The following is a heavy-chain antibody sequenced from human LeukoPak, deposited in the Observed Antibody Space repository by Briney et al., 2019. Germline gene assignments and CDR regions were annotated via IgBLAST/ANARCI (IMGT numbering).Heavy chain of an antibody. D-gene: IGHD2-2*01. CDR1: GGSISSSSYY. J-gene: IGHJ6*03. CDR3: ARVLGCSSTSCYRPHYYYYMDV. Sequence: SETLSLTCTVSGGSISSSSYYWGWIRQPPGKGLEWIGSIYYSGSTYYNPSLKSRVTISVDTSKNQFSLKLSSVTAADTAVYYCARVLGCSSTSCYRPHYYYYMDVWGKGTTVTVSS. V-gene: IGHV4-39*01. CDR2: IYYSGST.